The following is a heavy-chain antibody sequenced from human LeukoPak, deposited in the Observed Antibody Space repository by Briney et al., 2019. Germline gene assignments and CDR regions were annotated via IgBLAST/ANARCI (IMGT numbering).Heavy chain of an antibody. Sequence: GGSLRLSCAASGFTFSSYGMHWVRQAPGKGLEWVAFIRYDGSNKYYADSVKGRFTISRDNSKNTLYLQMNSLRAKDTAVYYCEKVGHYSSSWDFDYWGQGTLVTVSS. CDR3: EKVGHYSSSWDFDY. CDR1: GFTFSSYG. V-gene: IGHV3-30*02. D-gene: IGHD6-13*01. CDR2: IRYDGSNK. J-gene: IGHJ4*02.